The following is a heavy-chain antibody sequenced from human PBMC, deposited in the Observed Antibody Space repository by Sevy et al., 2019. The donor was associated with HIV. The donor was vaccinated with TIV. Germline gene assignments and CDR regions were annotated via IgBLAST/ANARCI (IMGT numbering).Heavy chain of an antibody. D-gene: IGHD2-2*01. CDR3: AKDQARYCRSSSCFVSYGMDV. V-gene: IGHV3-43*01. CDR1: GFSFDEYA. Sequence: GGSLRLSCAASGFSFDEYAMHWVHQPQGKGLEWVSFINWDGTSTFYAESAKARFTISRDNSNSSLYLQMNNLKTEDTGLYYCAKDQARYCRSSSCFVSYGMDVWGQGTTVTVSS. CDR2: INWDGTST. J-gene: IGHJ6*02.